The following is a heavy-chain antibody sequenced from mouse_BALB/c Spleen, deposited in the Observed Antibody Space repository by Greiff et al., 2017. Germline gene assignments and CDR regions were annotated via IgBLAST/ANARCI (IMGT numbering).Heavy chain of an antibody. J-gene: IGHJ1*01. CDR3: ARTTVAHWYFDV. Sequence: EVHLVESGGGLVQPGGSLKLSCAASGFTFSSYTMSWVRQTPEKRLEWVAYISNGGGSTYYPDTVKGRFTISRDNAKNTLYLQMSSLKSEDTAMYYCARTTVAHWYFDVWGAGTTVTVSS. CDR1: GFTFSSYT. CDR2: ISNGGGST. V-gene: IGHV5-12-2*01. D-gene: IGHD1-1*01.